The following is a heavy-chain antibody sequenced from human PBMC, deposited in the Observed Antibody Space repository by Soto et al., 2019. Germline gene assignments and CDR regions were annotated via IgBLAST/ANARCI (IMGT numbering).Heavy chain of an antibody. J-gene: IGHJ5*02. D-gene: IGHD6-6*01. V-gene: IGHV4-31*03. CDR3: ARAGHSSSSEGANWFDP. CDR1: GGSISSGGYY. CDR2: IYYSGST. Sequence: QVQLQESGPGLVKTSQTLSLTCTVSGGSISSGGYYWSWIRQHPGKGLECIGYIYYSGSTYFNPSLKRRLTVSVATSKNHFSLQRSSVTAADTAVYYCARAGHSSSSEGANWFDPWGQGTLVTVSS.